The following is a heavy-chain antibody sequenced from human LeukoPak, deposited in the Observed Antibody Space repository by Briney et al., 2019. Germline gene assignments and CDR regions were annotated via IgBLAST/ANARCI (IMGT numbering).Heavy chain of an antibody. CDR2: INHDGSDT. V-gene: IGHV3-74*01. CDR1: GFTFKLYW. J-gene: IGHJ5*02. D-gene: IGHD2-15*01. CDR3: VRGGPSTWS. Sequence: PGGSLRLSCAAPGFTFKLYWMHWVRQVPGRGPVWVSRINHDGSDTIYADSVRGRFTISRDDAKNTLYPQMNNLRAEDTAVYYCVRGGPSTWSWGQGTLVTVSS.